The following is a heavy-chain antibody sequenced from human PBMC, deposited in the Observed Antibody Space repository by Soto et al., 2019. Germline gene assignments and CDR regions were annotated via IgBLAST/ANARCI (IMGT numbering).Heavy chain of an antibody. CDR1: GYTLTELS. V-gene: IGHV1-24*01. CDR3: ATVDIVVVPADRPFDY. D-gene: IGHD2-2*01. Sequence: ASVKVSCKVSGYTLTELSMHWVRQAPGKGLEWMGGFDPEDGETIYAQKFQGRVTMTEDTSTDTAYMELSSLRSEDTAVYYCATVDIVVVPADRPFDYWGQGTLLTVSS. J-gene: IGHJ4*02. CDR2: FDPEDGET.